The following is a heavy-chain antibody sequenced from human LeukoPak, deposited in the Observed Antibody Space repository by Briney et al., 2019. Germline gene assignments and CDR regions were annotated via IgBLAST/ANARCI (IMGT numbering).Heavy chain of an antibody. CDR3: ARVRYMDV. CDR2: IKEDGSEK. Sequence: PGGSLRLSCAVSGFSFSSYWMNWVRLAPGKGLEWVANIKEDGSEKNYVDAVKGRFTISRDNAKNSLYLQMNSLRAEDTAVYYGARVRYMDVWGKGTTVTVSS. CDR1: GFSFSSYW. J-gene: IGHJ6*03. V-gene: IGHV3-7*02.